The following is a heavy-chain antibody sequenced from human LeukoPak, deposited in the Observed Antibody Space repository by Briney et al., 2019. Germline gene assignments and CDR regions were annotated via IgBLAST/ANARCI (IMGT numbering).Heavy chain of an antibody. CDR2: ISGGGLST. CDR3: ARDSSTVTTWGAFDI. V-gene: IGHV3-23*01. Sequence: GGSLRLSCAASGFTFSSHAMSWVRQAPGKGLGWVSTISGGGLSTYYADSVKGRFTISRDNSKNTLYLQVNSLRAEDTAVYYCARDSSTVTTWGAFDIWGQGTMVTVS. J-gene: IGHJ3*02. D-gene: IGHD4-17*01. CDR1: GFTFSSHA.